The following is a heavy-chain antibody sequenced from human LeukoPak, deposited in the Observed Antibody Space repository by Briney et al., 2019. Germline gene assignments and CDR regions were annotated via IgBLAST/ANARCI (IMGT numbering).Heavy chain of an antibody. J-gene: IGHJ4*02. CDR3: AIFRYSKLPTGRVDY. Sequence: KPGGSLRLSCAASGFTFSSYSMNWVRQAPGKGLEWVSSISSSSSYIYYADSVKGRLTISRDNPKNSLYLQMNSLRAEDTAVYYCAIFRYSKLPTGRVDYWGQGTLVTVSS. V-gene: IGHV3-21*01. D-gene: IGHD6-13*01. CDR2: ISSSSSYI. CDR1: GFTFSSYS.